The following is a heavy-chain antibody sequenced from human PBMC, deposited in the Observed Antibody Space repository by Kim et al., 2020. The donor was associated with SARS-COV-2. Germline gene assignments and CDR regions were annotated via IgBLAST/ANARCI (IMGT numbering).Heavy chain of an antibody. D-gene: IGHD6-19*01. Sequence: GGSLRLSCAASGFTFSTNWMSWVRQAPEKGLEWVANIKQDGSEKYYVDSVKGRFTISRDNAKNSLYLQMNSLRVEDTAVYYCSKRSGWAVEFWGQGSLVT. J-gene: IGHJ4*02. CDR1: GFTFSTNW. V-gene: IGHV3-7*05. CDR2: IKQDGSEK. CDR3: SKRSGWAVEF.